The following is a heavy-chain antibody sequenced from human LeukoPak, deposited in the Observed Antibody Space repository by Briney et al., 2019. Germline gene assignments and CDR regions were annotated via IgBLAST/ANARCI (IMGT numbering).Heavy chain of an antibody. V-gene: IGHV3-23*01. J-gene: IGHJ4*02. D-gene: IGHD3-22*01. CDR1: GFTFRSYA. CDR3: SVMHRYYDGSGYWVQ. Sequence: PGGSLRLSCEASGFTFRSYAMSWVRQAPGKGLEWVSGISTNGWSTSYADSVKGRLTISRDKPRNMLYMEMNSLTAEDTAVYYCSVMHRYYDGSGYWVQWGQGTLVTVSS. CDR2: ISTNGWST.